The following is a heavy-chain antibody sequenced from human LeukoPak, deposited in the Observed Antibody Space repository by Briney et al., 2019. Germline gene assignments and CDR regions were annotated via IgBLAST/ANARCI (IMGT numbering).Heavy chain of an antibody. CDR2: IFYSGST. J-gene: IGHJ4*02. D-gene: IGHD5-24*01. V-gene: IGHV4-4*02. CDR3: ARGSGRRDGYNPYFYY. CDR1: GGSISSSNW. Sequence: SETLSLTCAVSGGSISSSNWWSWVRQPPGKGLEWIGEIFYSGSTNYNPSLKSRIIISVDKSKNQFSLKLSSVTAADTAVYYCARGSGRRDGYNPYFYYWGQGTLVTVSS.